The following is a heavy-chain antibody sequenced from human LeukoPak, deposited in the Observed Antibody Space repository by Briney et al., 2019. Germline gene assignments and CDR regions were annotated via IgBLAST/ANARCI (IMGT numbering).Heavy chain of an antibody. Sequence: GGSLRLSCAASGSTFSGYWMSWVHQTPEKGLEWVANIKQDGYEKYYADSVKGRFTISRDNAKNSLYLQMNSLRADDTAVYYCARDKIVGPTTLDYWGQGTLVTVSS. J-gene: IGHJ4*02. D-gene: IGHD1-26*01. V-gene: IGHV3-7*01. CDR3: ARDKIVGPTTLDY. CDR1: GSTFSGYW. CDR2: IKQDGYEK.